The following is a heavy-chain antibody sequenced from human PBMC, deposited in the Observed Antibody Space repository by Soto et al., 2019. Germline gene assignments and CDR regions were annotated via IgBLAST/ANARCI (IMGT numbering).Heavy chain of an antibody. CDR1: GFTFSSYG. Sequence: GGSLRLSCAASGFTFSSYGMHWVRQAPGKGPEWVAVIWYDGSNKYYADSVKGRFTISRDNSKNTLYLQMNSLRAEDTAVYYCARDAGDFWSGYYDYWGQGTLVTVSS. CDR3: ARDAGDFWSGYYDY. CDR2: IWYDGSNK. V-gene: IGHV3-33*01. J-gene: IGHJ4*02. D-gene: IGHD3-3*01.